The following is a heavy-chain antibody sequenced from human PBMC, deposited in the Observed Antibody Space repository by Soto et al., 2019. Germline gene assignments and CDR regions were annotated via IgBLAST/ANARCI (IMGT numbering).Heavy chain of an antibody. J-gene: IGHJ3*02. CDR1: GGSISSYY. Sequence: QVQLQESGPGLVKPSETLSLTCTVSGGSISSYYWSWIRQPPGKGLEWIGYIYYSGSTNSNPSLKSRVTISVDTSKNPLSLKLSSVTAADTAVYSCASESTVTAAFDIWGQGTIVTVSS. D-gene: IGHD2-21*02. CDR2: IYYSGST. V-gene: IGHV4-59*01. CDR3: ASESTVTAAFDI.